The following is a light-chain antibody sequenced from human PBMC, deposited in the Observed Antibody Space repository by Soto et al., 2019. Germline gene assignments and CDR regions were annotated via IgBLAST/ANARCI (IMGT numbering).Light chain of an antibody. CDR2: DAS. V-gene: IGKV3-11*01. Sequence: EIVLKQSPATLSLSPGERATLSCRASQSVSSYLAWYQQKPGQAPRLLIYDASNRATGIPARFSGSGSGTDFTLTIISLEPEDFAVYYCQQRSTFGQGTRLEIK. CDR1: QSVSSY. CDR3: QQRST. J-gene: IGKJ5*01.